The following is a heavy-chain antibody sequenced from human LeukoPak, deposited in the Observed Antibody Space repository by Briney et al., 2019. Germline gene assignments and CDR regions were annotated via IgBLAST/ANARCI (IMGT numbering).Heavy chain of an antibody. V-gene: IGHV4-38-2*01. CDR2: IYYSGST. J-gene: IGHJ6*03. Sequence: GSLRLSCAASGFTFSDYYMSWIRQAPGKGLEWVGSIYYSGSTYYNPSLKSRVTISVDTSKNRFSLKLSSVTAADTAVYYCARAGSYYYYYMDVWGKGTTVTVSS. CDR1: GFTFSDYY. D-gene: IGHD3-10*01. CDR3: ARAGSYYYYYMDV.